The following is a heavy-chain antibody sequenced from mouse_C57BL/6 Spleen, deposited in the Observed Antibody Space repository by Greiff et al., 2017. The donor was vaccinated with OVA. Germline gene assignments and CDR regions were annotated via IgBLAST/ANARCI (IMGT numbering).Heavy chain of an antibody. Sequence: QVHVKQPGAELVKPGASVKLSCKASGYTFTSYWMHWVKQRPGQGLEWIGMIHPNSGSTNYNEKFKSKATLTVDKSSSTAYMQLSSLTSEDSAVYYCARGRDGNYFDYWGQGTTLTVSS. CDR2: IHPNSGST. J-gene: IGHJ2*01. CDR1: GYTFTSYW. CDR3: ARGRDGNYFDY. V-gene: IGHV1-64*01. D-gene: IGHD2-1*01.